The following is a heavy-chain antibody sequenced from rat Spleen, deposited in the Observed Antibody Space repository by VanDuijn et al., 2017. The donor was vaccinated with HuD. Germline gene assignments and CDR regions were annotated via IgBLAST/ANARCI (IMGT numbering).Heavy chain of an antibody. V-gene: IGHV5-25*01. CDR3: TRKGEL. CDR2: IDPGGDST. J-gene: IGHJ2*01. Sequence: EVQLVESGGGLVQPGSSMQLSCAASGFSLSIYYMAWVRQAPTKGLEWVASIDPGGDSTYYRDAVKGRFTISRENAKNTLYLQMDSLRSEDTATYYCTRKGELWGQGVMVTVSS. D-gene: IGHD5-1*01. CDR1: GFSLSIYY.